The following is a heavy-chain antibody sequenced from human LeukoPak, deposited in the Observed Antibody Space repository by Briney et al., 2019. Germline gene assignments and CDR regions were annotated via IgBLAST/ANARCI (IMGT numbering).Heavy chain of an antibody. V-gene: IGHV3-23*01. J-gene: IGHJ4*02. Sequence: GGSLRLSCAASGFTFSSYGMSWVRQAPGKGLGWVSSITDSGSTTYYADSVKGRFTISKDNSRNTLYLQMNSLRAEDTAIYYCAKLSGDTDPWWGQGTLVTVSS. CDR1: GFTFSSYG. CDR2: ITDSGSTT. CDR3: AKLSGDTDPW. D-gene: IGHD5-18*01.